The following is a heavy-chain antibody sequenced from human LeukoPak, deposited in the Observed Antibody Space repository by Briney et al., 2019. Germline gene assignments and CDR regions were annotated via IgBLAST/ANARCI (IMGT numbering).Heavy chain of an antibody. Sequence: PGGSLRLSCAASGFTVSSNYMSWVRQAPGKGLEWVSVIYSGGSTYYADSVKGRFTISRDNSKNTLYLQMNSLRVEDTAVYYCARDRSGSSSVDDAFDIWGQGIMVTVSS. V-gene: IGHV3-53*01. D-gene: IGHD1-26*01. CDR1: GFTVSSNY. J-gene: IGHJ3*02. CDR2: IYSGGST. CDR3: ARDRSGSSSVDDAFDI.